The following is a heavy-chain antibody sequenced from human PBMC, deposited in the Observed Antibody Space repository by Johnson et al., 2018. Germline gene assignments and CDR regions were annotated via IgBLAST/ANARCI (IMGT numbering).Heavy chain of an antibody. CDR1: GFTFSDYS. J-gene: IGHJ6*02. Sequence: VQLVESGGGLVKPGGSLRVSCAASGFTFSDYSMNWVRQAPGKGLEWVSSIGGDSSYTVYAHSLKGRFTVSIDNAKNSLFLQLNSLRAEETAVYYCARWTFGYDGLDVWGQGTTVTVS. CDR2: IGGDSSYT. V-gene: IGHV3-21*01. CDR3: ARWTFGYDGLDV. D-gene: IGHD3-3*01.